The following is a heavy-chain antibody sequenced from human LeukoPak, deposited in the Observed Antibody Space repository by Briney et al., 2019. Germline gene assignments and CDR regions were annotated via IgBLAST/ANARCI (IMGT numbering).Heavy chain of an antibody. D-gene: IGHD3-16*02. CDR1: GFTFSSYS. J-gene: IGHJ4*02. CDR3: AKVLRGEFSCLDY. Sequence: PGGSLRLSCAASGFTFSSYSMNWVRHTPGKGLEWVSSISGGSRHIYYADSVKGRFTISRDNAKSSLYLQMNSLRAEDTAVYYCAKVLRGEFSCLDYWGQGTLVTVSS. V-gene: IGHV3-21*01. CDR2: ISGGSRHI.